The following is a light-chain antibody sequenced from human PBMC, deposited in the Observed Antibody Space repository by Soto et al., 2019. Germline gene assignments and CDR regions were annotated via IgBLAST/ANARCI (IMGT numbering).Light chain of an antibody. V-gene: IGKV3-20*01. CDR2: GAS. J-gene: IGKJ1*01. CDR3: QQYGSSPQCT. Sequence: EIVLTQSPGTLSLSPGERATLSCRASQSASSSYLAWYQQKPGQAPRLLIYGASSRATGIPDRFSGSGSGTDFTLTISRLEPEDFAVYYCQQYGSSPQCTFGQGTKV. CDR1: QSASSSY.